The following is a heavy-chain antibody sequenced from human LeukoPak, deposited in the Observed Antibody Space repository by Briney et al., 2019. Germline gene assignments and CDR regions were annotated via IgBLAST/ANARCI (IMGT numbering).Heavy chain of an antibody. CDR3: ARETPRRGETRDGYR. CDR2: IKEDGSET. D-gene: IGHD5-24*01. Sequence: GESLRLSCAASGFTFKKYWMNWVRQVPGKGLECLANIKEDGSETYYADSVKGRFTISRDIPKNLLFLQINGLRVEDTAVYYCARETPRRGETRDGYRWGQGTLVTVSS. J-gene: IGHJ4*02. V-gene: IGHV3-7*01. CDR1: GFTFKKYW.